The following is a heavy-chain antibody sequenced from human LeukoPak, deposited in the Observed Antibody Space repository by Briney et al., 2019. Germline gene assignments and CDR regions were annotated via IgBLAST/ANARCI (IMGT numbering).Heavy chain of an antibody. V-gene: IGHV1-18*01. D-gene: IGHD2-2*02. CDR1: GYTFTSYG. Sequence: ASVTVSCKASGYTFTSYGISWVRQAPGQGLEWMGWISAYNGITNYAQKLQGRVTMTTDTSASTAYMELRSLRSDDTAVYYCARACCSSTSCYTPWFDPWGQGTLVTVSS. CDR2: ISAYNGIT. CDR3: ARACCSSTSCYTPWFDP. J-gene: IGHJ5*02.